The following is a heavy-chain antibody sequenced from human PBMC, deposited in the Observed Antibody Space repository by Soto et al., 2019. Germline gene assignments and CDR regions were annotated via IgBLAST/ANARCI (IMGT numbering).Heavy chain of an antibody. V-gene: IGHV2-70*01. Sequence: SGPTLVNPTQTLTLTCTFSGFSLSTSGVGVAWTRQPPGKALEWLALIDWDDDKYYSTSLKTRLTISKDTSKNQVVLKMTNMDPVDTATYYCTRGTEYGGNMFDYWGQGTLVTVSS. D-gene: IGHD4-17*01. CDR1: GFSLSTSGVG. J-gene: IGHJ4*02. CDR2: IDWDDDK. CDR3: TRGTEYGGNMFDY.